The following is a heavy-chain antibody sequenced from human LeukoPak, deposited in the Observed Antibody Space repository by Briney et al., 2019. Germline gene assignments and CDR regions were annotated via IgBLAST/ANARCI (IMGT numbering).Heavy chain of an antibody. Sequence: SETLSFTCTVSGVSIFSYYWNWIRQPPGQGLEWIGYIHYSGTTNYNPSLKSRVSISIDTSKSQFSLKLTSATAADTAIYYCATGRSIRYFDYWGQGTLLSVSS. J-gene: IGHJ4*02. CDR2: IHYSGTT. D-gene: IGHD3-9*01. CDR1: GVSIFSYY. CDR3: ATGRSIRYFDY. V-gene: IGHV4-59*08.